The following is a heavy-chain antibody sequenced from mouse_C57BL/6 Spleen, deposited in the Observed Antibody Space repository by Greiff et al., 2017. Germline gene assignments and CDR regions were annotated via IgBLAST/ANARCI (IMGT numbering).Heavy chain of an antibody. J-gene: IGHJ2*01. Sequence: QVQLQQPGAELVMPGASVKLSCKASGYTFTSYWMHWVKQRPGQGLEWIGEIDPSDSYTNYNQKFKGKATLTVDKSSSTAYMQLSSLTSEDSAVYFCARHYGNYHYFDYWGQGTTLTVSS. CDR2: IDPSDSYT. V-gene: IGHV1-69*01. D-gene: IGHD2-1*01. CDR1: GYTFTSYW. CDR3: ARHYGNYHYFDY.